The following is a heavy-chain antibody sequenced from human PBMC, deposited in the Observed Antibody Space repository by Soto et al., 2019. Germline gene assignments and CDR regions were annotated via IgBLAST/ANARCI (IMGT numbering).Heavy chain of an antibody. J-gene: IGHJ4*02. CDR2: INAGNGNT. V-gene: IGHV1-3*01. CDR1: GYTFTSYA. Sequence: ASVKVSCKASGYTFTSYAMHWVRQAPGQRLEWMGWINAGNGNTKYSQKFQGRVTITRDTSASTAYMELSSLRSEDTAVYYCARGGGYCSGGSCSSPDFDYWGQGTLVTVSS. D-gene: IGHD2-15*01. CDR3: ARGGGYCSGGSCSSPDFDY.